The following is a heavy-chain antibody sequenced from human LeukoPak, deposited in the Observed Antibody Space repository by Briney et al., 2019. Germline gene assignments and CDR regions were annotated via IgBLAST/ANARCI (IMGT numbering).Heavy chain of an antibody. J-gene: IGHJ4*02. Sequence: PGGSLRLSCAASGFTFRNYAMSWVRQAPGKGPEWVSVISGRGDKTYYAGSAKGRFTISRDNSKNTLYLQMNSLGDVDTAIYYCAKGIQWELPLEYWGQGTLVTVSS. D-gene: IGHD1-26*01. CDR1: GFTFRNYA. V-gene: IGHV3-23*01. CDR3: AKGIQWELPLEY. CDR2: ISGRGDKT.